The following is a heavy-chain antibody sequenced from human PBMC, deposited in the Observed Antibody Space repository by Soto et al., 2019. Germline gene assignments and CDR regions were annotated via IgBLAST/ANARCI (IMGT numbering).Heavy chain of an antibody. D-gene: IGHD4-17*01. CDR2: IWYDGSNK. CDR1: GFTFSSYG. J-gene: IGHJ4*02. V-gene: IGHV3-33*01. Sequence: QVQLVESGGGVVQPGRSLRLSCAASGFTFSSYGMHWVRQAPGKGLEWVAVIWYDGSNKYYADSVKGRFTISRDNSKNTLYLQINSLRAEDTAVYYCARDYDYGDYLMDYWGQGTLVTVSS. CDR3: ARDYDYGDYLMDY.